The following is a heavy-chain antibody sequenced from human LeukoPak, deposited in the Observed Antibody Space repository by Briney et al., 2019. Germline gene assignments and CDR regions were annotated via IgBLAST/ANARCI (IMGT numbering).Heavy chain of an antibody. V-gene: IGHV3-9*01. CDR2: ISWNSGSI. CDR1: GFTFDDYA. J-gene: IGHJ5*02. CDR3: ARDRIGQGFDP. Sequence: QPGRSLRLSCAASGFTFDDYAMHWVRQAPGKGLEWASGISWNSGSIGYADSVKGRFTISRDNSKNTLYLQMNSLRAEDTAVYYCARDRIGQGFDPWGQGTLVTVSS. D-gene: IGHD2-21*01.